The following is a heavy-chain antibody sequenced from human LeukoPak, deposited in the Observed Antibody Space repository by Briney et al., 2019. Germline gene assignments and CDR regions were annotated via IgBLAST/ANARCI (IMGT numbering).Heavy chain of an antibody. CDR1: GFSFSRYD. D-gene: IGHD2-21*02. CDR3: AKDLERHIVVVTASAVDY. CDR2: VRFDGRET. V-gene: IGHV3-30*02. Sequence: GGSLRLSCVASGFSFSRYDMHWVRQAPGKGLEWLAFVRFDGRETFYADSVKGRFTISRDNSNNILYLQMNSLRPDDTAVYYCAKDLERHIVVVTASAVDYWGQGTLVTVSS. J-gene: IGHJ4*02.